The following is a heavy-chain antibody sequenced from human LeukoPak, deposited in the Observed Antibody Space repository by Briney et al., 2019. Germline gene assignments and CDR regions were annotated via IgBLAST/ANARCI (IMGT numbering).Heavy chain of an antibody. CDR3: AREGGYQWLPLGSDY. V-gene: IGHV3-7*01. J-gene: IGHJ4*02. CDR1: GFTFSSYW. CDR2: IKQDGSEK. D-gene: IGHD6-19*01. Sequence: PGGSLRLSCAASGFTFSSYWMSWVRQAPGKGLEWVANIKQDGSEKYYVDSVKGRFTISRDNAKNSLYLQMNSLRAEDTAVYYCAREGGYQWLPLGSDYWGQGTLVTVSS.